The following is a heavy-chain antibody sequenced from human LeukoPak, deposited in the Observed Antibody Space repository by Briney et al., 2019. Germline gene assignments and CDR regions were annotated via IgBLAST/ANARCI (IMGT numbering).Heavy chain of an antibody. D-gene: IGHD3-3*02. CDR3: ARAFSRDVDY. J-gene: IGHJ4*02. V-gene: IGHV3-33*01. CDR1: GFTFSSYG. Sequence: GGSMRLACAASGFTFSSYGMHWVRQAPGKGLEWVAVIWYDGSNKYYADSVKGRFTISRDNSKNTLYLQMNSLRAEDTAVYYCARAFSRDVDYWGQGTLVTVSS. CDR2: IWYDGSNK.